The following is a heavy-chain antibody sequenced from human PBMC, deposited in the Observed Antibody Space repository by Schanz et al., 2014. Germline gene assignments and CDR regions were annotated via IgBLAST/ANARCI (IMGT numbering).Heavy chain of an antibody. CDR2: ITYNGGTI. V-gene: IGHV3-48*01. CDR1: GFSFSSYA. J-gene: IGHJ4*02. Sequence: EVQLLESGGGLVQPGGSLRLSCATSGFSFSSYAINWVRQAPGKGLEWISYITYNGGTIYYADSVKGRFTISRDNAKNSLYLEMNSLRAEDTAVYYCAKSLESCPGGRCSRGYFDYWGQGTLVTVSS. CDR3: AKSLESCPGGRCSRGYFDY. D-gene: IGHD2-8*02.